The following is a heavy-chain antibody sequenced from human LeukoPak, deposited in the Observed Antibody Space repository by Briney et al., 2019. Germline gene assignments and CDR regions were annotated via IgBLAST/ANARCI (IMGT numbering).Heavy chain of an antibody. J-gene: IGHJ5*02. CDR1: GGTFSSYA. V-gene: IGHV1-46*01. CDR3: ARDPSGSYSRFDP. Sequence: GASVKVSCKASGGTFSSYAISWVRQAPGQGLEWMGIINPSGGSTSYAQKFQGRVTMTRDTSTSTVYMELSSLRSEDTAVYYCARDPSGSYSRFDPWGQGTLVTVSS. CDR2: INPSGGST. D-gene: IGHD1-26*01.